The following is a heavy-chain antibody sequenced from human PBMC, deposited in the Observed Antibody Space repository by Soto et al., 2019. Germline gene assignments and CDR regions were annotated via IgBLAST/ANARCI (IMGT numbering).Heavy chain of an antibody. CDR2: IYHSGST. V-gene: IGHV4-38-2*01. D-gene: IGHD6-6*01. CDR1: GYSICSGYY. CDR3: AVGVAARPLDV. Sequence: ATLSLTCSVSGYSICSGYYWGWIRQPPGKGLEWIGSIYHSGSTYYNPSLKSRVTISVDTSKNQFSLKLSSVTAADTAVYYCAVGVAARPLDVWGQGTTVTGSS. J-gene: IGHJ6*02.